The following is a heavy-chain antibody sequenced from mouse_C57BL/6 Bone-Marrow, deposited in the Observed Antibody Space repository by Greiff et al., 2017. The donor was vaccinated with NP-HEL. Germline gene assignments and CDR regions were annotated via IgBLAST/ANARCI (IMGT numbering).Heavy chain of an antibody. CDR1: GFTFSDYS. CDR2: INYDGSST. J-gene: IGHJ4*01. V-gene: IGHV5-16*01. D-gene: IGHD2-4*01. Sequence: EVKLMESEGGLVQPGGSMKLSCTASGFTFSDYSMAWVRQVPEKGLEWVANINYDGSSTYYLDSLKSRFIISRDNAKNILYLQMSSLKSEDTATYYCAREGGLRRRTYAMDYWGQGTSVTVSS. CDR3: AREGGLRRRTYAMDY.